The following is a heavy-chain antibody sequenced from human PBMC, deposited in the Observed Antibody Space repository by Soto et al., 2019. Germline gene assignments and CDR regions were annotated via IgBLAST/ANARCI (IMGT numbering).Heavy chain of an antibody. CDR3: ARDRSSSDY. CDR2: IRDYNGNT. V-gene: IGHV1-18*01. CDR1: GYTFTSFG. Sequence: QVQLVQSGAEVKKPGASVKVSCKASGYTFTSFGISWVRQAPGQGLEWMGWIRDYNGNTDYAQKFQGRVTMTTDTSTNTVYMELRSLRSDDTAMYYCARDRSSSDYWGQGTLVTVSS. J-gene: IGHJ4*02.